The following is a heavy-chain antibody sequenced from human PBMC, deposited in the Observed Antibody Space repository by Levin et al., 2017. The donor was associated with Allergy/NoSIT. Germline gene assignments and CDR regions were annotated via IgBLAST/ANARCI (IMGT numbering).Heavy chain of an antibody. Sequence: SCAASRFTFSSYAMSWVRQAPGKGLEWVSGISGGGGTTYYADSVKGRFTISRDNSKNTLYLHMNSLRAEDTAVYYCAKVGVRASSSGWDDAFDIWGQGTMVTVSS. CDR2: ISGGGGTT. CDR3: AKVGVRASSSGWDDAFDI. D-gene: IGHD6-19*01. J-gene: IGHJ3*02. V-gene: IGHV3-23*01. CDR1: RFTFSSYA.